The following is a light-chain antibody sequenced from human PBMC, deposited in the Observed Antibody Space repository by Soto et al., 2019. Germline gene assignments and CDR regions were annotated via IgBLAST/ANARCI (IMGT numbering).Light chain of an antibody. CDR3: ASYTTSSTYV. J-gene: IGLJ1*01. V-gene: IGLV2-14*01. CDR1: SSDVGGYSY. Sequence: QSVLTQPASVSGSPGQSIAISCTGTSSDVGGYSYVSWYQQQPGKAPKLVISDASNRPSGVSDRFSGSKSGNTAFLTISGLQTEDEADYYCASYTTSSTYVFGTGTKVTVL. CDR2: DAS.